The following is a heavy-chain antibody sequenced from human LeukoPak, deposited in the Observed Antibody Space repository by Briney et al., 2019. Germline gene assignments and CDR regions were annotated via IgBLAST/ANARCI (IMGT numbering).Heavy chain of an antibody. J-gene: IGHJ6*02. Sequence: GGSLRLSCAASGFTFSSNYMSWVRQAPGKGLEWVSVIYSGGSAYYADSVKGRFTISRDNSKNTLYLQMNSLRAEDTAVYYCARDSVVAARYYYGMDVWGQGTTVTVSS. V-gene: IGHV3-53*01. CDR1: GFTFSSNY. D-gene: IGHD2-15*01. CDR3: ARDSVVAARYYYGMDV. CDR2: IYSGGSA.